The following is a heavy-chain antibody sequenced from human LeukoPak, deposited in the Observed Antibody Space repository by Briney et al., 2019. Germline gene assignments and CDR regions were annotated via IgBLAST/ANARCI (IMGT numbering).Heavy chain of an antibody. J-gene: IGHJ6*03. Sequence: GGSLRLSCAASGFTFSSYAMSWVRQAPGKGLEWVSAISGSGGSTYYADSVKGRFTISRDNSKNTLYLQMNSLRAEDTAVYYCASTSSVDTAMAIYYYYYMDVWGKGTTVTVSS. D-gene: IGHD5-18*01. V-gene: IGHV3-23*01. CDR2: ISGSGGST. CDR3: ASTSSVDTAMAIYYYYYMDV. CDR1: GFTFSSYA.